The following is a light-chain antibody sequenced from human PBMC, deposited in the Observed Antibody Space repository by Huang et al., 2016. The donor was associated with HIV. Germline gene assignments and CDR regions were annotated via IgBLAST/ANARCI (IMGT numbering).Light chain of an antibody. CDR3: QQYNSYRT. CDR1: QSITNY. V-gene: IGKV1-5*03. CDR2: KAS. Sequence: DIQMTQSPSTLSASVGDRVTLTCRARQSITNYLAWYQQKSGKDPKLLIYKASNLESGVPSRFSGSGSGTEFTLTISNLQPDDFATYYCQQYNSYRTFGQGTKVEIK. J-gene: IGKJ1*01.